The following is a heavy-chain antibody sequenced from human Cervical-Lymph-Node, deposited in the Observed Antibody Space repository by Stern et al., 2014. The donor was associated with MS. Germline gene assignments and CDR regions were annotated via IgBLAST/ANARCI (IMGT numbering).Heavy chain of an antibody. CDR2: ISWKSGSI. CDR1: GFTFDEYT. V-gene: IGHV3-9*01. D-gene: IGHD2-2*01. CDR3: AKVATRYAPYYGMDV. Sequence: EVQLVESGGGLVQPGRSLRLSCAASGFTFDEYTMHWVRQAPGKGLEWVSSISWKSGSIDYADSVKGRFTISRDNGKNSLYLQMNSLRAEDTALYYCAKVATRYAPYYGMDVWGQGTTVTVSS. J-gene: IGHJ6*02.